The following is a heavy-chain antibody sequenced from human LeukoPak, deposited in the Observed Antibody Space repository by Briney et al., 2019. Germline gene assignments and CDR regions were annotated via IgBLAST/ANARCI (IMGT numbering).Heavy chain of an antibody. D-gene: IGHD3-16*02. Sequence: LETLSLTCTVSGGSISSYYWSWIRQPPGKGLEWIGYISYSGSTNYNPSLKSRVTISVDTSKNQLSLKLNSVTAADTAVYYCARYIWGSYPTFDDYWGQGSLVTLSS. CDR3: ARYIWGSYPTFDDY. V-gene: IGHV4-59*01. CDR2: ISYSGST. J-gene: IGHJ4*02. CDR1: GGSISSYY.